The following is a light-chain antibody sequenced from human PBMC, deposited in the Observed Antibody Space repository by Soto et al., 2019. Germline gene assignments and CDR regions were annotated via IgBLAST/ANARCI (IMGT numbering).Light chain of an antibody. Sequence: EIVMTQSPATLSLSPWERATLSSMATQSILRNLAWYQHKPGQPPRLLIYGASTRATGIPGRFSGSGSGTEFTLTISSLQSEDFAVYYCQHYYNWPRTFGQGTKVDIK. J-gene: IGKJ1*01. V-gene: IGKV3-15*01. CDR1: QSILRN. CDR2: GAS. CDR3: QHYYNWPRT.